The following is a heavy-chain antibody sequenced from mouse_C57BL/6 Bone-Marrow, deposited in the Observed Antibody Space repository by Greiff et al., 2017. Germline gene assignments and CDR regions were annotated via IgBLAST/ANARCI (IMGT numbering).Heavy chain of an antibody. CDR3: ARQGAWVT. CDR1: GYTFTSYW. V-gene: IGHV1-69*01. Sequence: QVQLQQPGAELVMPGASVKLSCKASGYTFTSYWMHWVKQRPGQGLEWIGEIDPSDSYTNYNQKFKGKSTLTVDKSSSTAYMQLSSLTSEDSAVYYCARQGAWVTWGQGTLVTVSA. CDR2: IDPSDSYT. D-gene: IGHD2-2*01. J-gene: IGHJ3*01.